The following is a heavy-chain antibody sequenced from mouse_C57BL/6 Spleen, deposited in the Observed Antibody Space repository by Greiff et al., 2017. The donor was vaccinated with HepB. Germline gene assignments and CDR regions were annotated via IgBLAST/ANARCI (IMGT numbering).Heavy chain of an antibody. CDR3: ARGYYGSNFDY. CDR2: INPGSGGT. V-gene: IGHV1-54*01. CDR1: GYAFTNYL. D-gene: IGHD1-1*01. Sequence: QVQLQQSGAELVRPGTSVKVSCKASGYAFTNYLIEWVKQRPGQGLEWIGVINPGSGGTNYNEKFKGKATLTADKSSSTAYMQLSSLTSEDSAVYFCARGYYGSNFDYWGQGTTLTVSS. J-gene: IGHJ2*01.